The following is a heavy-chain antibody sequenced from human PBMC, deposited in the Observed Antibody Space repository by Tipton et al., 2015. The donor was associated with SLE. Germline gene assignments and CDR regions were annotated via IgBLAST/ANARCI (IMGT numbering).Heavy chain of an antibody. CDR1: GGAFTGYY. CDR3: AKMRAVQGDFDY. Sequence: QSGAEVKKPGSSVKVSCKASGGAFTGYYMHWVRQAPGQGLEWMGRISPNSGGTYYAQKFQGRVTMTRDTSISTAYMELSSLRSDDTAVYYCAKMRAVQGDFDYWGQGTLVTVSS. D-gene: IGHD3-10*01. CDR2: ISPNSGGT. V-gene: IGHV1-2*06. J-gene: IGHJ4*02.